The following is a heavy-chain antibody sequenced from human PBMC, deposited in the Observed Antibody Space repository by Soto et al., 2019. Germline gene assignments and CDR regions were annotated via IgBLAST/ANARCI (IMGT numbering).Heavy chain of an antibody. Sequence: ASVKVSCKASGGTFSSYTISWVRQAPGQGLEWMGRIIPILGIANYAQKFQGRVTITADKSASTAYMELSSLRSEDTAVYYCARGYCSGGSCYALGYWGQGTLVTVSS. V-gene: IGHV1-69*02. CDR1: GGTFSSYT. CDR2: IIPILGIA. J-gene: IGHJ4*02. CDR3: ARGYCSGGSCYALGY. D-gene: IGHD2-15*01.